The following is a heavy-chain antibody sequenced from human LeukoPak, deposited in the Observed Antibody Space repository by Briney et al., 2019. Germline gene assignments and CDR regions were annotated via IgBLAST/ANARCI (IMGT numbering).Heavy chain of an antibody. CDR2: ISGSGGST. CDR1: GFTFSSYG. D-gene: IGHD6-6*01. Sequence: GGSLRLSCAASGFTFSSYGMHWVRQAPGKGLEWVSAISGSGGSTYYADSVKGRFTISRDNSKNTLYLQMNSLRAEDTAVYYCAKDGKRSSIAARYYFDYWGQGTLVTVSS. J-gene: IGHJ4*02. CDR3: AKDGKRSSIAARYYFDY. V-gene: IGHV3-23*01.